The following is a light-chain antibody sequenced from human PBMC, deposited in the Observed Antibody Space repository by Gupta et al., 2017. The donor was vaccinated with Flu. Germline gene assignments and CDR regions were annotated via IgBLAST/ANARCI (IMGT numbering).Light chain of an antibody. Sequence: QSALTQPASVSGSPGQSIAISCTGTSSDVGAYNFVSWYQQHPGKAHKLMIYEVSNRPSGVSNRFSGSKSGNTASLTISGLQAEDEADYYCSSYTSSTFYVFGTGTKVTVL. J-gene: IGLJ1*01. CDR1: SSDVGAYNF. CDR3: SSYTSSTFYV. V-gene: IGLV2-14*01. CDR2: EVS.